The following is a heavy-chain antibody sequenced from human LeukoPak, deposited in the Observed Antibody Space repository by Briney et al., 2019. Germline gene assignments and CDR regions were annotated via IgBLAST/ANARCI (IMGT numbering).Heavy chain of an antibody. Sequence: SETLSLTCAVSGGSISSDNWWSWVRQPPGKGLEWIGEIFHSGSTNYNPSLKSRVTISVDKSKNQFSMKLNSMTAADTAVYYCATARYYDISGYYFWWGQGTLVTVSS. CDR3: ATARYYDISGYYFW. CDR1: GGSISSDNW. J-gene: IGHJ4*02. CDR2: IFHSGST. D-gene: IGHD3-22*01. V-gene: IGHV4-4*02.